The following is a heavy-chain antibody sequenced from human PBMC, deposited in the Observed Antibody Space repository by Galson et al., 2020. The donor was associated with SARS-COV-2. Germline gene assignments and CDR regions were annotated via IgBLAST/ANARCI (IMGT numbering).Heavy chain of an antibody. D-gene: IGHD6-19*01. Sequence: SETLSLTCTVSGGSISSSSYYWGWIRQPPGKGLEWIGSIYYSGSTYHNPSLKSRVTISVDTSKNQFSLKLSSVTAADTAVYYCARDLYSSGWVFDYWGQGTLVTVSS. CDR3: ARDLYSSGWVFDY. J-gene: IGHJ4*02. CDR2: IYYSGST. CDR1: GGSISSSSYY. V-gene: IGHV4-39*07.